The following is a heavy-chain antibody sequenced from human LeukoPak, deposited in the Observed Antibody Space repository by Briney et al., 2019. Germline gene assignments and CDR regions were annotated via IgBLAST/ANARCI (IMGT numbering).Heavy chain of an antibody. CDR2: ISKSGEET. J-gene: IGHJ5*02. CDR1: GITFSNSA. V-gene: IGHV3-23*01. Sequence: PGGSLRLSCVPSGITFSNSALNWVRQAPGKGLEWVSTISKSGEETYYADSVKGLFTISRDNYKNTLYLQMNSLRAEDTAVYYCAKEVIAGRFDPWGQGTLVTVSS. D-gene: IGHD6-13*01. CDR3: AKEVIAGRFDP.